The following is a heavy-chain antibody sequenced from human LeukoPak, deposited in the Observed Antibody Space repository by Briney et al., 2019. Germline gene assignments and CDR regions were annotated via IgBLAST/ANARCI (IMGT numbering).Heavy chain of an antibody. V-gene: IGHV4-59*08. Sequence: SETLSLTCTVSGGSISSYYWSWIRQPPGKGLEWIGYIYYSGNTNYNPSLKSRVTISVDTSKNQFSLKLSSVTAADTAVYYCARLAHDCSSTSCYYDFDYRGQGTLVTVSS. J-gene: IGHJ4*02. CDR3: ARLAHDCSSTSCYYDFDY. D-gene: IGHD2-2*01. CDR2: IYYSGNT. CDR1: GGSISSYY.